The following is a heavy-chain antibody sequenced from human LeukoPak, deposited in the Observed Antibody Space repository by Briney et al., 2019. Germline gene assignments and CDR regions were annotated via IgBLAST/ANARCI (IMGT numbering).Heavy chain of an antibody. V-gene: IGHV4-31*03. CDR2: IYYSGST. Sequence: SETLSLTCTVSGGSISSGGYYWSWIRQHPGKGLEWIGYIYYSGSTYYNPSLKSRVTISVDTSKNQFSLKLSSVTAADTAVYYCARNRVVGDSSGYYSYYFDYWGQGTLVTVSS. CDR3: ARNRVVGDSSGYYSYYFDY. CDR1: GGSISSGGYY. D-gene: IGHD3-22*01. J-gene: IGHJ4*02.